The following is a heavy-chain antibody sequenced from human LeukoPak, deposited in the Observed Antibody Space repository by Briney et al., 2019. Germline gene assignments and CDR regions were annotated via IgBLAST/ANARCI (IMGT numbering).Heavy chain of an antibody. Sequence: GGSLRLSCAASGFTFSNYKMNWVRQAPGEGLEWVSYISSSGSIIYYSDSVKGRFTISRDNAKNSLYLQMNSLRAEDSAVYYCARDFGYFWGQGTLVTVSS. CDR3: ARDFGYF. D-gene: IGHD3-10*01. CDR1: GFTFSNYK. J-gene: IGHJ4*02. V-gene: IGHV3-48*03. CDR2: ISSSGSII.